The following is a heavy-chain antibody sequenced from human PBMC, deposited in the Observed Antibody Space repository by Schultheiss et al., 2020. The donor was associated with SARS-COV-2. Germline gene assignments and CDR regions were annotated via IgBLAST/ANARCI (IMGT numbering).Heavy chain of an antibody. CDR2: IWYDGSNK. Sequence: GGSLRLSCATSGFTFSGSVMHWVRQAPGKGLEWVAVIWYDGSNKYYADSVKGRFTISRDNSKNTLYLQMNSLRAEDTAVYYCARTMVRGVIYNYYYGMDVWGQGTTVTVSS. V-gene: IGHV3-30-3*01. J-gene: IGHJ6*02. CDR3: ARTMVRGVIYNYYYGMDV. D-gene: IGHD3-10*01. CDR1: GFTFSGSV.